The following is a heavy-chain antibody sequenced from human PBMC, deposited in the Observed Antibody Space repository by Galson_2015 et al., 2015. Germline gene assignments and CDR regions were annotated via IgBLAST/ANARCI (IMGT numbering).Heavy chain of an antibody. CDR2: IYPGDSDT. Sequence: WMGIIYPGDSDTRYSPSFQGQVTISADKSISTAYLQWSSLKASDTAMYYCARQVAAAGTMSLDYWGQGTLVTVSS. CDR3: ARQVAAAGTMSLDY. J-gene: IGHJ4*02. D-gene: IGHD6-13*01. V-gene: IGHV5-51*01.